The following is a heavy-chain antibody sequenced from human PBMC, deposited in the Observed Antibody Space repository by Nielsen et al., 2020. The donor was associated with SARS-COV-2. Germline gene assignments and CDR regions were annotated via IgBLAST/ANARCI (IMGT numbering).Heavy chain of an antibody. CDR1: GFTFSSYS. Sequence: GGSLRLSCAASGFTFSSYSMNWVRQAPGKGLEWVSYISSSSSTIYYADSVKGRFTISRDNSKNTLYLQMNSLRAEDTAVYYCAREGIVGATTGLDYWGQGTLVAVSS. J-gene: IGHJ4*02. CDR2: ISSSSSTI. V-gene: IGHV3-48*01. D-gene: IGHD1-26*01. CDR3: AREGIVGATTGLDY.